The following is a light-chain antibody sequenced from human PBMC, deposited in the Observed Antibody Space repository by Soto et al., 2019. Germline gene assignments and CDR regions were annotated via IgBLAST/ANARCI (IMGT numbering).Light chain of an antibody. V-gene: IGLV2-14*01. CDR1: SSDVGAYNY. CDR2: EVS. Sequence: QSVLTQPASVSGSPGQSITISCTGTSSDVGAYNYVSWYQQHPGKAPKLMIYEVSNRPSGVSNRFSGSKSGNTASLTISGLQAEDEADYYCSSYTRSTTYVFGTGTQLTVL. CDR3: SSYTRSTTYV. J-gene: IGLJ1*01.